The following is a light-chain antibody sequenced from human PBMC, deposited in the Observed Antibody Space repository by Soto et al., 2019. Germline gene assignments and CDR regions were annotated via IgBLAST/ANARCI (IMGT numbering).Light chain of an antibody. J-gene: IGKJ1*01. Sequence: TVLTQSPATLSLSPGEGATLSCRASHSVSTYLAWYQQKPGQAPRLLIYDASNRATGIPARFSGSGSGTDFTLTISSLEPEDFAVFYCHQYGISPPTFGPGTKVDIK. CDR3: HQYGISPPT. V-gene: IGKV3-11*01. CDR1: HSVSTY. CDR2: DAS.